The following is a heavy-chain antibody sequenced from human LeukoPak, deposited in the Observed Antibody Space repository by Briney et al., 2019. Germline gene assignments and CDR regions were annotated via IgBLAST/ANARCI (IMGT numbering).Heavy chain of an antibody. Sequence: ASVKVSCKASGYTFTSYDINWVRQATGQGLEWMGWMNPNSGNTGYAQKFQGRVTITRNTSISTAYMELSSLRSEDTAVYYCSRSSSRNFGVVIKSYCYYMDVWGKGTTVTVSS. CDR2: MNPNSGNT. J-gene: IGHJ6*03. D-gene: IGHD3-3*01. CDR3: SRSSSRNFGVVIKSYCYYMDV. CDR1: GYTFTSYD. V-gene: IGHV1-8*03.